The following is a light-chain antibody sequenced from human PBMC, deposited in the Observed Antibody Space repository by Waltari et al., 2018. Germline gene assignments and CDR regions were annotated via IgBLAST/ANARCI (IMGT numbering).Light chain of an antibody. J-gene: IGKJ4*01. CDR2: DAS. Sequence: DTQMTQSPSSLSASVGDRVPITSQASQDISHFLNWYQQKPGTAPKLLITDASTLQTGVPSRFSGNRSGTQFAFTVNGLQSEDVATYFCQQYDNLPLTFGGGSKV. CDR3: QQYDNLPLT. CDR1: QDISHF. V-gene: IGKV1-33*01.